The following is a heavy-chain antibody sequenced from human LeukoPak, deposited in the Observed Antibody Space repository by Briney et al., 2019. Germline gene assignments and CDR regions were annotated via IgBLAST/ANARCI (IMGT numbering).Heavy chain of an antibody. Sequence: PGGSLRLSCAASGFTFSSYAMSWVRQAPGKGLEWVSAISGSGGSTYYADSVKGRFTISRDNSKNTLYLQMNSLRAEDTAVYYCAKSRGQWLVGYYIDYWGQGTLVTVSS. J-gene: IGHJ4*02. V-gene: IGHV3-23*01. CDR2: ISGSGGST. CDR3: AKSRGQWLVGYYIDY. D-gene: IGHD6-19*01. CDR1: GFTFSSYA.